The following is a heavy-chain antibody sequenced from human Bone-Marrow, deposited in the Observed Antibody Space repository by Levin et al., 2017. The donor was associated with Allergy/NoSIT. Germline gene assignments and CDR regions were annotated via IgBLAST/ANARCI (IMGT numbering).Heavy chain of an antibody. D-gene: IGHD6-19*01. Sequence: GGSLRLSCAASGFPFSGYHMNWVRQAPGKGLEWVSSISTSSTYIYYTDSVKGRFTISRDNAKNSLYLQMDSLRDDDTAVYYCARGRGTSGSYCFDSWGQGVLITVSS. J-gene: IGHJ4*02. CDR1: GFPFSGYH. V-gene: IGHV3-21*01. CDR3: ARGRGTSGSYCFDS. CDR2: ISTSSTYI.